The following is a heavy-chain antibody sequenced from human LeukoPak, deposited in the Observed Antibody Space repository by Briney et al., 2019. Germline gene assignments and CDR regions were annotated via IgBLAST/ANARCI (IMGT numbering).Heavy chain of an antibody. CDR2: ITSSGSNI. CDR1: RFTFSSYE. Sequence: GGSLRLSCAASRFTFSSYEMNWVRQAPGKGLEWVSYITSSGSNIYYADSVKGRFTISRDNAKNSLYLQMNSLRAEDTAVYYCAREYYYDSSDYGDAFDIWGQGTMVTVSS. D-gene: IGHD3-22*01. V-gene: IGHV3-48*03. J-gene: IGHJ3*02. CDR3: AREYYYDSSDYGDAFDI.